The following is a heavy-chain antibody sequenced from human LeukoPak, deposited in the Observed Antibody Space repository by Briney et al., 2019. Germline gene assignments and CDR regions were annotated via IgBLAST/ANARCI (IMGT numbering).Heavy chain of an antibody. CDR2: ISWNSGSI. CDR3: AKSSRYYYYDMDV. CDR1: GFTFDDYA. J-gene: IGHJ6*02. V-gene: IGHV3-9*01. D-gene: IGHD6-13*01. Sequence: GGSLRLSCAASGFTFDDYAMHWVRQAPGKGLEWVSGISWNSGSIGYADSVKGRFTISRDNAKNSLYLQMNSLRAEDTALYYCAKSSRYYYYDMDVWGQGTTVTVSS.